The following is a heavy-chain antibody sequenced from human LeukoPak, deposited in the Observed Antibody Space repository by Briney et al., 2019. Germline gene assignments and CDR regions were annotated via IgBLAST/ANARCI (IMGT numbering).Heavy chain of an antibody. CDR1: GFNVNNYY. J-gene: IGHJ4*02. D-gene: IGHD3-22*01. CDR2: VYSDVTT. CDR3: AKRGVVIRVILVGFHKEANYFDS. Sequence: GGSLRLSCAASGFNVNNYYMSWVRQAPGKGLEWVSLVYSDVTTYHADSVKGRFTISRDNSKNTLYLQMNSLRAEDTAVYFCAKRGVVIRVILVGFHKEANYFDSWGQGALVTVSS. V-gene: IGHV3-66*04.